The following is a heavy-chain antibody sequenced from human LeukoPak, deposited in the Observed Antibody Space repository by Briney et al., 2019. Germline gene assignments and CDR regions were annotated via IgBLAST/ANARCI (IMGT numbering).Heavy chain of an antibody. Sequence: KPSETLSLTCTVSGGSISTNYWSWIRQPPGKGLEWIGHIYYTGSTNYNPSLKSRVTISVDTSKNQFSLKLSSVTAADTAVYYCARGYYYDSSGYSYWGQGTLVTVSS. CDR1: GGSISTNY. CDR3: ARGYYYDSSGYSY. CDR2: IYYTGST. V-gene: IGHV4-59*12. J-gene: IGHJ4*02. D-gene: IGHD3-22*01.